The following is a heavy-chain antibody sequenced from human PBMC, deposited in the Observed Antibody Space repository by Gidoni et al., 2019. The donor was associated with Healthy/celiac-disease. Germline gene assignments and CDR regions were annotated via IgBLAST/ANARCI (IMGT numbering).Heavy chain of an antibody. V-gene: IGHV4-39*01. Sequence: QLQLQESGPGLVKPSETLSLTCTVSGGSISSSSYYWGWIRQPPGKGLEWIGSIYYSGSTYYNPSLKSRVTISVDTSKNQFSLKLSSVTAADTAVYYCARHVGGSYEDGDYFDYWGQGTLVTVSS. CDR1: GGSISSSSYY. CDR2: IYYSGST. J-gene: IGHJ4*02. CDR3: ARHVGGSYEDGDYFDY. D-gene: IGHD1-26*01.